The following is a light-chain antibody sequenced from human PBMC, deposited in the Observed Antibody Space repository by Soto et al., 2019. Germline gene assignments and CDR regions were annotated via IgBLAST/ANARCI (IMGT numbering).Light chain of an antibody. CDR3: QQYGSPGCT. CDR2: GAS. Sequence: EIVLTQSPGTLSLSPGERATLSCRASQSVSSSYLAWYQQKPGQAPRLLIYGASSRATGIPDRFSGSGSGTDFTLTISRLEPEDFAVYYCQQYGSPGCTFGPGTKVDIK. CDR1: QSVSSSY. J-gene: IGKJ3*01. V-gene: IGKV3-20*01.